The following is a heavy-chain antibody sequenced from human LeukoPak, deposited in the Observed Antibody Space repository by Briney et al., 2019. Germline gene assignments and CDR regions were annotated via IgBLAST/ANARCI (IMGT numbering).Heavy chain of an antibody. D-gene: IGHD3-10*01. V-gene: IGHV3-23*01. J-gene: IGHJ4*02. CDR3: AKEGYYYGSGSYYNPVDY. CDR2: ISGSGGST. CDR1: GFTFSSYA. Sequence: GRSLRLSCAASGFTFSSYAMSWVRQAPGKGLEWVSAISGSGGSTYYADSVKGRFTISRDNSKNTLYLQMNSLRAEDTAVYYCAKEGYYYGSGSYYNPVDYWGQGTLVTVSS.